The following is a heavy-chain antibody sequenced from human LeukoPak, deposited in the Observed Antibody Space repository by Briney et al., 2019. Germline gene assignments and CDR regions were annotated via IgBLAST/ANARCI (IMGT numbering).Heavy chain of an antibody. CDR2: INHSGST. J-gene: IGHJ4*02. CDR3: ARVIRPYYYDSSGYSYFDY. D-gene: IGHD3-22*01. CDR1: GGSFSAYY. V-gene: IGHV4-34*01. Sequence: SETLSLTCAVYGGSFSAYYWSWIRQPPGKGLEWIGEINHSGSTNYNPSLKSRVTISVDTSKNQFSLKLSSVTAADTAVYYCARVIRPYYYDSSGYSYFDYWGQGTLVTVSS.